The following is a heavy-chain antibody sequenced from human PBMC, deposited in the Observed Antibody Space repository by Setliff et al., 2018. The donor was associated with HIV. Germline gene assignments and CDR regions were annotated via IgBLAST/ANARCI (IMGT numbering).Heavy chain of an antibody. V-gene: IGHV3-48*04. J-gene: IGHJ5*02. D-gene: IGHD3-3*01. Sequence: PGGSLRLSCAASGFTFSSFGLNWVRQAPGKGLEWVSFISSSSSAIYYADSVKGRFTASRDNAKNSLYLQMNSLRAEDTAVYFCARVLLITNAVYGVVSNRFDPWGRGSQVTVSS. CDR2: ISSSSSAI. CDR3: ARVLLITNAVYGVVSNRFDP. CDR1: GFTFSSFG.